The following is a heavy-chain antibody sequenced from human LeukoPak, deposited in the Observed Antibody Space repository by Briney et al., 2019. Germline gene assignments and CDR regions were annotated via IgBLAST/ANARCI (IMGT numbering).Heavy chain of an antibody. Sequence: PSETLSLTCTVSGGSISSYYWSWIRQPPGKGLEWIGYIYYSGSTNYNPSLKSRVTISVDTSKNQFSLKLSSVTAADTAVYYCVRVSYGDDAFDIWGQGTMVTVSS. V-gene: IGHV4-59*01. D-gene: IGHD3-16*01. J-gene: IGHJ3*02. CDR3: VRVSYGDDAFDI. CDR1: GGSISSYY. CDR2: IYYSGST.